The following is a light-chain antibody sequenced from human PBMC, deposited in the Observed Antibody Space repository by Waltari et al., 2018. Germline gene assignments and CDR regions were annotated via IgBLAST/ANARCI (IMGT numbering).Light chain of an antibody. CDR2: VNSDGSH. J-gene: IGLJ3*02. CDR3: QTGGHGTWV. CDR1: SGHSSNI. Sequence: QLVLTQSPSASASLGASVKLTCTLSSGHSSNIIAWHQQQPEKGPRYLMKVNSDGSHSKGDEIPDRFSGSRSGAERYHTISILQSEDEADYYCQTGGHGTWVFGGGTKLTVL. V-gene: IGLV4-69*01.